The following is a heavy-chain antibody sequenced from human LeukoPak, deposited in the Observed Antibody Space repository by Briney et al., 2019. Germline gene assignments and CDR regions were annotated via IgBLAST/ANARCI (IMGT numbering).Heavy chain of an antibody. J-gene: IGHJ4*02. CDR2: IRSKGYSYAT. Sequence: GGSLKLSCAASGFNFSGAAMHWVRQASGKGLEWIGRIRSKGYSYATAYAASVKGRITISRDDSKNTAYLQMNSLKSEDTAVYYCARLSGTGPSDYWGQGTLVTVSS. CDR1: GFNFSGAA. D-gene: IGHD1-14*01. CDR3: ARLSGTGPSDY. V-gene: IGHV3-73*01.